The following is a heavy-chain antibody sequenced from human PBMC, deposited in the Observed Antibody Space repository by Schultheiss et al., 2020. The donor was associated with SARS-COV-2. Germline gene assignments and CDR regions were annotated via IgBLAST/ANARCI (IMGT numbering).Heavy chain of an antibody. CDR2: INYSGST. V-gene: IGHV4-34*01. CDR1: GGSFSGYY. CDR3: ARLPLYYDTPPSAFDI. J-gene: IGHJ3*02. D-gene: IGHD3-9*01. Sequence: SETLSLTCAVYGGSFSGYYWSWIRQPPGKGLEWIGEINYSGSTYYNPSLKSRVTISVDTSKNQFSLKLSSVTAADTAVYYCARLPLYYDTPPSAFDIWGQGTMVTVSS.